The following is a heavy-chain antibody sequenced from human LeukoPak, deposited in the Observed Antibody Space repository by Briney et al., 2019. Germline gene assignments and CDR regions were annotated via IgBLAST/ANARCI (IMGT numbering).Heavy chain of an antibody. V-gene: IGHV3-30*04. CDR2: ITYDGSNK. J-gene: IGHJ4*02. CDR3: AKGGIAVAEPFDY. CDR1: GFNFSHYA. Sequence: PGRSLRLSCAASGFNFSHYAMHWVRQAPGKGLEWVTLITYDGSNKHYADAVKGRFTISRDNAKNSLYLQMNRLRAEDTALYYCAKGGIAVAEPFDYWGQGTLVTVSS. D-gene: IGHD6-19*01.